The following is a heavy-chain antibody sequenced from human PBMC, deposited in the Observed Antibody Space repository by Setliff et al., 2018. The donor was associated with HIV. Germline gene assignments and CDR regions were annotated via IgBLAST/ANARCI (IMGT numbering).Heavy chain of an antibody. CDR3: ARRQQLWLLYAFDI. CDR2: IYYSGST. J-gene: IGHJ3*02. V-gene: IGHV4-39*01. Sequence: LSLTCTVSGGSISSSSYYWGWIRQPPGKGLEWIGSIYYSGSTYYNPSLKSRVTISVDTSKNQFSLKLSSVTAADTAVYYCARRQQLWLLYAFDIWGQGTMVT. D-gene: IGHD5-18*01. CDR1: GGSISSSSYY.